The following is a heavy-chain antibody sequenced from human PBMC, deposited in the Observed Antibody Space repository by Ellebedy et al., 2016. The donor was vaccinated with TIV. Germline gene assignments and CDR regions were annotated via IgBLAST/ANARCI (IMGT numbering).Heavy chain of an antibody. CDR2: IYQDGSEN. CDR1: GFSFRNYW. V-gene: IGHV3-7*01. D-gene: IGHD4-17*01. Sequence: GESLKISCAASGFSFRNYWMGWVRQAPGKGLEWVANIYQDGSENYYVDSVKGRFTISRDNVKNSLYLQLKSLRVEDTAVYFCARRGSYGDYAVQVNNWFDRWGQGTLVTV. CDR3: ARRGSYGDYAVQVNNWFDR. J-gene: IGHJ5*02.